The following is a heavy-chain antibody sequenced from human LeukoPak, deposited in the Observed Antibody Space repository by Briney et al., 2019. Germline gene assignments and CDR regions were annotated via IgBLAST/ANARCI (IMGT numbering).Heavy chain of an antibody. V-gene: IGHV4-59*08. CDR2: IYYSGST. J-gene: IGHJ6*02. CDR1: GGSISSYY. Sequence: SETLSLTCTVSGGSISSYYWSWIRQPPGKGLEWIGYIYYSGSTNYNPSLKSRVTISVDTSKNQFSLKLSSVTAADTAVYYCASGGGYYYYGMDVWGLGTTVTVSS. D-gene: IGHD3-10*01. CDR3: ASGGGYYYYGMDV.